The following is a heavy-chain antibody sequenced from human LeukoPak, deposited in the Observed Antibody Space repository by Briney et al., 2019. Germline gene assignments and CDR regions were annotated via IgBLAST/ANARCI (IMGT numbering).Heavy chain of an antibody. V-gene: IGHV1-69*13. J-gene: IGHJ3*02. D-gene: IGHD1-26*01. CDR3: ARERVGASSAFDI. CDR1: GGTFSSYA. CDR2: IIPIFGTA. Sequence: SVKVSCKASGGTFSSYAISWVRQAPGQGLEWMGGIIPIFGTANYAQKFQGRVTITADESTSTAYMELSSLRSEDTAVYYCARERVGASSAFDIWGQGTMVTVSS.